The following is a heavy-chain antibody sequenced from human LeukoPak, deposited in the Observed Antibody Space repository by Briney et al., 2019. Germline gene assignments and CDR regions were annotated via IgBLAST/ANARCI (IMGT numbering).Heavy chain of an antibody. J-gene: IGHJ3*02. D-gene: IGHD6-13*01. Sequence: KPSETLSLTCAVYGGSFSGYYWSWIRQPPGKGLEWIGEINHSGSTNYSPSLKSRVTISVDTSKNQFSLKLSSVTAADTAVYYCARGGSSWYPSDAFDIWGQGTMVTVSS. CDR1: GGSFSGYY. CDR3: ARGGSSWYPSDAFDI. V-gene: IGHV4-34*01. CDR2: INHSGST.